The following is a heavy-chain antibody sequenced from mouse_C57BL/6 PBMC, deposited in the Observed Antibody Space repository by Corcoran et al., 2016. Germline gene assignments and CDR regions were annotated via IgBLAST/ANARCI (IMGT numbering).Heavy chain of an antibody. CDR1: GYTFTTYG. V-gene: IGHV9-3*01. CDR3: ARDVDY. CDR2: INTYSGVP. J-gene: IGHJ2*01. Sequence: QIQLVQSGPELKKPGETVKISCKASGYTFTTYGMSWVKQAPGKGLKWMGWINTYSGVPTYADDFKGRFAFSLETSASTAYLQINNLKNEDTATYFCARDVDYWGQGTTLTVSS.